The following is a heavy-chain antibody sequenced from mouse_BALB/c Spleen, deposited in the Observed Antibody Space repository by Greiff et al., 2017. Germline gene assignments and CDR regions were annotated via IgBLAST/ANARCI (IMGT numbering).Heavy chain of an antibody. CDR3: ARNGYDVWYFDV. CDR1: GDSITSGY. D-gene: IGHD2-2*01. Sequence: EVQLQESGPSLVKPSQTLSLTCSVTGDSITSGYWNWIRKFPGNKLEYMGYISYSGSTYYNPSLKSRISITRDTSKNQYYLQLNSVTTEDTATYYCARNGYDVWYFDVWGAGTTVTVSS. CDR2: ISYSGST. J-gene: IGHJ1*01. V-gene: IGHV3-8*02.